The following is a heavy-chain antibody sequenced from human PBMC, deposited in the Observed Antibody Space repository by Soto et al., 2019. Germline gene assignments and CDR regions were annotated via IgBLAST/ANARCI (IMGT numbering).Heavy chain of an antibody. J-gene: IGHJ2*01. V-gene: IGHV3-74*01. CDR2: INLDGSDT. CDR1: GFTFTHYW. CDR3: ASLTSLATCLYL. Sequence: EVQLVESGGGLVQPGGSLRLSCAASGFTFTHYWIHWVRQVPGKGLVWVSHINLDGSDTNYADSVKGRFTLSRDNAKDTVYLQKNGLRAEDTGVYYCASLTSLATCLYLWGRGTLGTVSS. D-gene: IGHD6-13*01.